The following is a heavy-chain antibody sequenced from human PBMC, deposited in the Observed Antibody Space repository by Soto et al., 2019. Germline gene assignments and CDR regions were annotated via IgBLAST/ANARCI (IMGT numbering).Heavy chain of an antibody. J-gene: IGHJ4*02. V-gene: IGHV5-51*01. D-gene: IGHD3-22*01. CDR3: ARLGAGVSLYYDSSGYPALDY. Sequence: PGESLKISCKGSGCSFTSYWIGWVRQMPGKGLEWMGIIYPGDSDTRYSPSFQGQVTISADKSISTAYLQWSSLKASDTAMYYCARLGAGVSLYYDSSGYPALDYWGQGTLVTVSS. CDR1: GCSFTSYW. CDR2: IYPGDSDT.